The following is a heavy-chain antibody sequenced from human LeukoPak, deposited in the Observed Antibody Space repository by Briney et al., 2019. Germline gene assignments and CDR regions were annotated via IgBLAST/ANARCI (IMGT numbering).Heavy chain of an antibody. CDR1: GFSLSNYE. J-gene: IGHJ3*02. V-gene: IGHV3-48*03. CDR3: ARETGLDALDI. D-gene: IGHD3-10*01. Sequence: GGSLRLSCAASGFSLSNYEMNWVRQAPGRGLEWVSYITSAANTKNYADSVKGRFTVSRDNARNSLYLEMNSLTAEDTGLYYCARETGLDALDIWGQGTAVTVSP. CDR2: ITSAANTK.